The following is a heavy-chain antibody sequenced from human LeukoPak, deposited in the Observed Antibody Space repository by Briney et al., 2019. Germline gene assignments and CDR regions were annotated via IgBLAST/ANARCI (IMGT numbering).Heavy chain of an antibody. Sequence: PGRSLRLSCAASGFPFSSYGMHWVRQAPGKGLEWVAVIWYDGSNKYYADSVQGRFTISRDNSKNTLYLQMNSLRAKDTAVYYCARDGRDGYNWRDWYFDLWGRGTLVTVSS. D-gene: IGHD5-24*01. CDR3: ARDGRDGYNWRDWYFDL. J-gene: IGHJ2*01. V-gene: IGHV3-33*01. CDR1: GFPFSSYG. CDR2: IWYDGSNK.